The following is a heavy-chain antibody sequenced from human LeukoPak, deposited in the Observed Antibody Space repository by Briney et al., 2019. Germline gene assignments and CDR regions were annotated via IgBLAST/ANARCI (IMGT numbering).Heavy chain of an antibody. J-gene: IGHJ4*02. CDR3: ASGVRGFSSGWYDPPGY. CDR2: IIPILGIA. Sequence: SVKVSCKASGGTFSSYAISWVRQAPGQGLEWMGRIIPILGIANYARKFQGRVTITADKSTSTAYMELSSLRSEDTAVYYCASGVRGFSSGWYDPPGYWGQGTLVTVSS. D-gene: IGHD6-19*01. CDR1: GGTFSSYA. V-gene: IGHV1-69*04.